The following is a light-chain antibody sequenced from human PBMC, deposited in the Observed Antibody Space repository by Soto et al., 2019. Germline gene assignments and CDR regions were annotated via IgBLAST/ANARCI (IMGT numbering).Light chain of an antibody. CDR2: EVS. Sequence: QSVLTQPASVSGSPGQSITISCTGTTNDVGGYNYVSWYQQHPGKAPKLLIFEVSSRPSGVSNRFSGSKSGNTASLTISALQAEDEADYFCHSSTSSTSRPYVFGTGTKV. CDR1: TNDVGGYNY. J-gene: IGLJ1*01. CDR3: HSSTSSTSRPYV. V-gene: IGLV2-14*01.